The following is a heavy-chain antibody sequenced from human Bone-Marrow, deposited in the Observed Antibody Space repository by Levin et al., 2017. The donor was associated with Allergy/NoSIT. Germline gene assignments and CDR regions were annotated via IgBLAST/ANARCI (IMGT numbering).Heavy chain of an antibody. D-gene: IGHD3-22*01. J-gene: IGHJ4*02. CDR1: GFRFTDHY. CDR2: MIPLNGGT. V-gene: IGHV1-2*06. Sequence: ASVKVSCETSGFRFTDHYIHWVRLAPGEGLEWMGRMIPLNGGTHYAEKFRGRVTMTRETLSRTAYLDLSGLTSDDTAIYFCARGHYEYGDFWGQGTLVTVSS. CDR3: ARGHYEYGDF.